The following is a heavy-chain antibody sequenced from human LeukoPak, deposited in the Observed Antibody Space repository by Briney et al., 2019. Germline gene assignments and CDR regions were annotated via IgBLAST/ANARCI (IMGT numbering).Heavy chain of an antibody. CDR1: GFTFXXYN. V-gene: IGHV3-21*01. CDR3: VRDSDTYGDHTTRRFDS. Sequence: SXRLSCVASGFTFXXYNMNWVRQAPGKGLEWVSCISDRSNYIYYADSVKGRFIISRDNAKNSLYLELNSLRAEDTAVYHCVRDSDTYGDHTTRRFDSWGQGTLVTVSS. J-gene: IGHJ4*02. CDR2: ISDRSNYI. D-gene: IGHD4-17*01.